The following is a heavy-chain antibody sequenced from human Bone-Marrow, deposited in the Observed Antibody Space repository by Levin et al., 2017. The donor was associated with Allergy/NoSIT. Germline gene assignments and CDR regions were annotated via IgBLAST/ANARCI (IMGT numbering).Heavy chain of an antibody. J-gene: IGHJ6*02. Sequence: GESLKISCAASGLPFSSSGMHWVRQAPGKGLEWVTVISHDASNKYYADSVKGRFTISRDNSKNTLFLEMNSLRTEDTAVYYCAKDLRLRGIGYGMDVWGQGTTVTVSS. V-gene: IGHV3-30*18. CDR3: AKDLRLRGIGYGMDV. D-gene: IGHD2-21*01. CDR1: GLPFSSSG. CDR2: ISHDASNK.